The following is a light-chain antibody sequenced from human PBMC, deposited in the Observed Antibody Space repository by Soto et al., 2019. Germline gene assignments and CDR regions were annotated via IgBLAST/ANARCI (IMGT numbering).Light chain of an antibody. CDR2: EVS. CDR3: QSYDSSLSGSV. Sequence: QSALTQPASVSGSPGQSITISCTGTSSDVGGYKLVSWYQQHPGKAPKLIIYEVSERPSGVSNRFSGSKSGNTASLAITGLQAEDEADYYCQSYDSSLSGSVFGGGTKLTVL. CDR1: SSDVGGYKL. J-gene: IGLJ3*02. V-gene: IGLV2-14*02.